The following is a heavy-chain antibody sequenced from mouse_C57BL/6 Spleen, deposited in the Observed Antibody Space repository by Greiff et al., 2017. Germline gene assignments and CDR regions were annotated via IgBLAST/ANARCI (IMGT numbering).Heavy chain of an antibody. Sequence: EVQRVESEGGLVQPGRSMKLSCTASGFTFSDYYMAWVRQVPGKGLEWVANIYYDGSSTYYLDSLKSRFIISRDNATNILYLQMSRLKSEDTAAYYCARGRGLYYDYDYYAMDYWGQGTSVTVSS. V-gene: IGHV5-16*01. CDR3: ARGRGLYYDYDYYAMDY. CDR2: IYYDGSST. CDR1: GFTFSDYY. J-gene: IGHJ4*01. D-gene: IGHD2-4*01.